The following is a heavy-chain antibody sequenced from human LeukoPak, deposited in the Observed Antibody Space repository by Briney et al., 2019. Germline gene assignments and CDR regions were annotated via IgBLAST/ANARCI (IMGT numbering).Heavy chain of an antibody. CDR3: ARSRVVPAAILPRRNWFDP. CDR2: INHSGST. CDR1: GGSFSGYY. V-gene: IGHV4-34*01. Sequence: SETLSLTCAVYGGSFSGYYWSWIRQPPGKGLEWIGEINHSGSTNYNPSLKSRVTISVDTSKNQFSLKLSSVTAADTAVYYCARSRVVPAAILPRRNWFDPWGQGTLVTVS. D-gene: IGHD2-2*01. J-gene: IGHJ5*02.